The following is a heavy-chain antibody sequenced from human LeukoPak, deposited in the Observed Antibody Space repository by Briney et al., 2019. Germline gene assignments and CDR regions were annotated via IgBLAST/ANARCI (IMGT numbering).Heavy chain of an antibody. CDR1: GGSISSYY. J-gene: IGHJ6*02. CDR2: IYTSGST. CDR3: ARVVPAAPEGIYYYGTDV. Sequence: PSETLSLTCTVSGGSISSYYWSWIRQPAGKGLEWIGRIYTSGSTNYNPSLKSRVTMSVDTSKNQFSLKLSSVTAADTAVYYCARVVPAAPEGIYYYGTDVWGQGTTVTVSS. V-gene: IGHV4-4*07. D-gene: IGHD2-2*01.